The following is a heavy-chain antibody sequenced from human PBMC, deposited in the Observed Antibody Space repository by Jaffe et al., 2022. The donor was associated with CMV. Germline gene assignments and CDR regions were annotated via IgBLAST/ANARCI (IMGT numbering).Heavy chain of an antibody. Sequence: EVQLVQSGAEVKKPGESLKISCKGSGYSFTSYWIGWVRQMPGKGLEWMGIIYPGDSDTRYSPSFQGQVTISADKSISTAYLQWSSLKASDTAMYYCARRGIAAARAGSYYYYMDVWGKGTTVTVSS. J-gene: IGHJ6*03. CDR3: ARRGIAAARAGSYYYYMDV. V-gene: IGHV5-51*01. CDR1: GYSFTSYW. CDR2: IYPGDSDT. D-gene: IGHD6-13*01.